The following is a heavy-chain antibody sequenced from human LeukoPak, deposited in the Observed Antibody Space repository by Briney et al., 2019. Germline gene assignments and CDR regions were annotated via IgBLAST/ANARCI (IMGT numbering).Heavy chain of an antibody. CDR2: ISSSSSTT. CDR1: GFTFSSYS. Sequence: PGGSLRLSCAASGFTFSSYSMNWVRQAPGKGLEWVSYISSSSSTTYYADSVKGRFTISRDNAKNSLYLQMNSLRAEDTAVYYCARWDYSGSYGVRDDAFDIWGQGTMVTVSS. V-gene: IGHV3-48*04. J-gene: IGHJ3*02. D-gene: IGHD1-26*01. CDR3: ARWDYSGSYGVRDDAFDI.